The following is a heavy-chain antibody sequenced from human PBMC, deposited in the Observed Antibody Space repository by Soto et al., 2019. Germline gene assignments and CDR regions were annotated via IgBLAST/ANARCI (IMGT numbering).Heavy chain of an antibody. J-gene: IGHJ1*01. CDR3: VKDESINWYSGHFRH. CDR2: INWNSGSI. V-gene: IGHV3-9*01. Sequence: SLRLSCAPSGFTFDNDAMHWVRQVPGKGLEWVSGINWNSGSIGYGDSVKGRFAISRDNAKNSLHLQMSSLSAEDTAFYYCVKDESINWYSGHFRHWGQGTLVTVSS. CDR1: GFTFDNDA. D-gene: IGHD6-13*01.